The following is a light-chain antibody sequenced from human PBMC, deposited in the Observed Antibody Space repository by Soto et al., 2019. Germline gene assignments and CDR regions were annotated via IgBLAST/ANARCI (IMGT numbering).Light chain of an antibody. J-gene: IGLJ1*01. CDR3: AAWEDSLSGYV. CDR2: SDN. Sequence: AVGTQPPTASATPGPRVTISCSGGNSNIGRNSVNWYQQLPGTAPKLLMYSDNQRPSGVPDRFSGSKSGTSASLAISGLQSDDEADYYCAAWEDSLSGYVFGTGTKVTVL. V-gene: IGLV1-44*01. CDR1: NSNIGRNS.